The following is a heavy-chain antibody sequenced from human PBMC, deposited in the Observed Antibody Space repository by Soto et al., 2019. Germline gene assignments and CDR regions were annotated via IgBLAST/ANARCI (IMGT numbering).Heavy chain of an antibody. J-gene: IGHJ6*02. CDR2: IYYSGST. Sequence: SETLSLTCTVSGGYISSYYWSWIRQPPGKGLEWIGYIYYSGSTNYNPSLKSRVTISVDTSKNQFSLKLSSVTAADTAVYYCARGVDTAMGGPHYYGMDVWGQGTTVTVSS. CDR3: ARGVDTAMGGPHYYGMDV. V-gene: IGHV4-59*01. CDR1: GGYISSYY. D-gene: IGHD5-18*01.